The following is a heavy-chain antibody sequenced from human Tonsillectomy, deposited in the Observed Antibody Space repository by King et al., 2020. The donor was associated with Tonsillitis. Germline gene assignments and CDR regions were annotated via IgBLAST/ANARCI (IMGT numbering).Heavy chain of an antibody. Sequence: AQLVESGGGLVQPGGSLRLSCAASGFTFSSYWMSWVRQAPGKGLEWVANIKQDGSEKYYVDSVKGRFTISRDNAKNSLYLQMNSLRAEDTAVYYCARGDYYYDSSGYFGFVYWGQGTLVTVSS. CDR2: IKQDGSEK. CDR3: ARGDYYYDSSGYFGFVY. CDR1: GFTFSSYW. D-gene: IGHD3-22*01. J-gene: IGHJ4*02. V-gene: IGHV3-7*04.